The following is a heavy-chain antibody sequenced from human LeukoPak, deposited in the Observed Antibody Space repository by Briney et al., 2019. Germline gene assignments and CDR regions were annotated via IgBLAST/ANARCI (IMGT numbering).Heavy chain of an antibody. D-gene: IGHD3-22*01. CDR3: ARGEVIVGHYFDY. CDR2: IYHSGST. Sequence: PSETLSLTCTVSGGSISSSSYYWGWIRQPPGKGLEWIGSIYHSGSTYYNPSLKSRVTISVDTSKNQFSLKLSSVTAADTAVYYCARGEVIVGHYFDYWGQGTLVTVSS. CDR1: GGSISSSSYY. V-gene: IGHV4-39*07. J-gene: IGHJ4*02.